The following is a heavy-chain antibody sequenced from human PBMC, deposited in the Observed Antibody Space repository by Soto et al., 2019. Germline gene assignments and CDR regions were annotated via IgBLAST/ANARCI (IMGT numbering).Heavy chain of an antibody. CDR2: ISGSGGSR. CDR1: GFTFSSYA. D-gene: IGHD3-3*01. Sequence: GGSLRLSCGASGFTFSSYAMSWVRQAPGKGLEWVSAISGSGGSRYYADSVKGRFTISRDNSKNTLYLQMNSLRAEDTAVYYCAKPDTIFGVVQPDSWGQGTLVTVSS. CDR3: AKPDTIFGVVQPDS. V-gene: IGHV3-23*01. J-gene: IGHJ5*01.